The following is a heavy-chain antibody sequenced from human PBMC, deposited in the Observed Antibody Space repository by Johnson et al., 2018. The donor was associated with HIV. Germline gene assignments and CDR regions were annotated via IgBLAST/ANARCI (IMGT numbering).Heavy chain of an antibody. CDR1: GFTFSSYA. Sequence: QVQLVESGGGVVQPGRSLRLPCAASGFTFSSYAMHWVRQAPGKGLEWVAVISYDGSNKYFADSVKGRFTISRDNSKNTLYLQMNSLRAEDTAVYYCARASDAFDIWGQGTMVTVSS. V-gene: IGHV3-30*14. CDR3: ARASDAFDI. J-gene: IGHJ3*02. CDR2: ISYDGSNK.